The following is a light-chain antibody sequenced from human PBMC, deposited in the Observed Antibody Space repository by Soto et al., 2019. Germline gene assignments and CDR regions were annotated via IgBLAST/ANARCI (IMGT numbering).Light chain of an antibody. CDR1: SSDVGGYNS. CDR2: EVS. V-gene: IGLV2-14*01. J-gene: IGLJ3*02. CDR3: CSFTSTSTWV. Sequence: QSALTQPASVSGSPGQSITISCTGTSSDVGGYNSVSWYQHYPGKAPKLIIYEVSNRPSGVSNRFSGSKSGNTASLAISGLQAEDEADYYCCSFTSTSTWVFGGGTKLTVL.